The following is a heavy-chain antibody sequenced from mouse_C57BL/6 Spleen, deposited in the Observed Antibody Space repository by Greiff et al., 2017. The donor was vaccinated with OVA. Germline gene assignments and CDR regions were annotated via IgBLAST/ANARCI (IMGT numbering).Heavy chain of an antibody. J-gene: IGHJ4*01. D-gene: IGHD2-4*01. CDR2: IWGVGST. Sequence: QVQLKESGPGLVAPSQSLSITCTVSGFSLTSYGVDWVRQSPGKGLEWLGVIWGVGSTNYNSALKSRLSISKDNSKSQVFLKMNSLQTDDTAMYYCARRYDYPYYAMDYWGQGTSVTVSS. V-gene: IGHV2-6*01. CDR3: ARRYDYPYYAMDY. CDR1: GFSLTSYG.